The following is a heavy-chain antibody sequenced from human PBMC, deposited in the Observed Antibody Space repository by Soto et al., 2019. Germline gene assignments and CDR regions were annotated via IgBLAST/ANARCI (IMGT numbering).Heavy chain of an antibody. Sequence: ETLSLTCAVYGGSFSGYYWSWIRQPPGKGLEWIGEINHSGSTNYNPSLKSRVTISVDTSKNQFSLKLSSVTAADTAVYYCASLSRSTPRDYWGQGTLVTVSS. CDR2: INHSGST. D-gene: IGHD6-13*01. CDR3: ASLSRSTPRDY. CDR1: GGSFSGYY. J-gene: IGHJ4*02. V-gene: IGHV4-34*01.